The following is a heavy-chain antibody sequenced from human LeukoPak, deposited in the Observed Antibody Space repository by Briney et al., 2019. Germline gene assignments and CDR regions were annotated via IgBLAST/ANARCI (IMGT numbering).Heavy chain of an antibody. CDR1: GFTFIHYY. J-gene: IGHJ4*02. CDR2: ISSSGSTI. D-gene: IGHD3-22*01. Sequence: GGSLRLSCAASGFTFIHYYMSWIRQAPGKGLEWVSYISSSGSTIYYADSVQGRFTISRDNAKNSLYLQMNSLRAEDTAVYSCARDLDLDYDSSGYYYWGQGTLVTVSS. V-gene: IGHV3-11*04. CDR3: ARDLDLDYDSSGYYY.